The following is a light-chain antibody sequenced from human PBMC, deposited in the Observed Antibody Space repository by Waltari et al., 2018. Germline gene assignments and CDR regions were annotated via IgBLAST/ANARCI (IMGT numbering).Light chain of an antibody. V-gene: IGLV2-14*03. CDR3: NSYSSSSSLVL. J-gene: IGLJ2*01. CDR2: DVS. CDR1: SSDVGTYNN. Sequence: QSALTQPASVSGSPGQSITISCNGTSSDVGTYNNVSWYQQHPGKAPKLMIYDVSNRPSGVSDRFSGSKSGNTASLTISGLQAEDEADYYCNSYSSSSSLVLFGGGTKLTVV.